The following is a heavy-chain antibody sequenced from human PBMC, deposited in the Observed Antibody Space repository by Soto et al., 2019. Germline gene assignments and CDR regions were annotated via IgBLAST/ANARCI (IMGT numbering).Heavy chain of an antibody. CDR1: GGSISSYY. Sequence: SETLSLTCTVSGGSISSYYWSWIRQPPGKGLEWIGYIYYSGSTNYNPSLKSRVTISVYTSKNQFSLKVSSVTAADTAVYYCARQRTTVAPLDYGGQGALVTVSS. D-gene: IGHD4-17*01. CDR3: ARQRTTVAPLDY. CDR2: IYYSGST. J-gene: IGHJ4*02. V-gene: IGHV4-59*01.